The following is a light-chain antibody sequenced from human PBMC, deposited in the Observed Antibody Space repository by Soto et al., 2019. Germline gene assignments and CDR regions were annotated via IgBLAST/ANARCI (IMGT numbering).Light chain of an antibody. CDR3: AAWDDSLSVYV. CDR1: GSSLGENA. J-gene: IGLJ1*01. CDR2: RNN. Sequence: QSVLTQPPSVSAAPGQNVTISCSGDGSSLGENAMCWYQQLPGTAPKLLIFRNNQRPSGVPDRFSDSKSGTSASLAISGLRSEDEADYYCAAWDDSLSVYVFGTGTKVTVL. V-gene: IGLV1-47*01.